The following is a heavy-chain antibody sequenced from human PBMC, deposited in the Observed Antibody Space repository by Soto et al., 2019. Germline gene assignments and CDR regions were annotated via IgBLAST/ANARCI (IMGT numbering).Heavy chain of an antibody. J-gene: IGHJ1*01. CDR1: GYIFTAYS. CDR3: AREENCSDGICYSEYFQR. D-gene: IGHD2-15*01. CDR2: VNPSGGST. V-gene: IGHV1-46*01. Sequence: ASVKVSCKASGYIFTAYSMHWVRQAPGQGLEWMGVVNPSGGSTNYAQKFQGRITMTRDTSTSTVYMDLSSLTSEDTAVYYCAREENCSDGICYSEYFQRWGQGTLVTVPS.